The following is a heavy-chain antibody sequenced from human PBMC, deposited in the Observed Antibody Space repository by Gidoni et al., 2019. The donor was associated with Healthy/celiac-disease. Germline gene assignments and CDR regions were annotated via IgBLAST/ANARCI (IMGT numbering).Heavy chain of an antibody. J-gene: IGHJ4*02. D-gene: IGHD3-10*01. Sequence: QVQLVVSGGGVVQPGRSLRLSWAGSGSTFSSYGRHWVRQAPGKGLEWVAVISYDGSNKYYADSVKGRFTISRDNSKNTLYLQMNSLRAEDTAVYYCAKDPRGYGSGSFPDYYFDYWGQGTLVTVSS. CDR3: AKDPRGYGSGSFPDYYFDY. V-gene: IGHV3-30*18. CDR1: GSTFSSYG. CDR2: ISYDGSNK.